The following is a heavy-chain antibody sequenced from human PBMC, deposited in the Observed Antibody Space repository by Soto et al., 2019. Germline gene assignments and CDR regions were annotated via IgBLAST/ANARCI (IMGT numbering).Heavy chain of an antibody. V-gene: IGHV3-33*01. J-gene: IGHJ6*02. D-gene: IGHD6-13*01. CDR3: ARENSSSWPYVYYYYGMDV. CDR2: IWYDGSNK. Sequence: PGGSLRLSCAASGFTFSSYCMHWVRQPPGKGLEWVAVIWYDGSNKYYADSVKGRFTISRDNSKNTLYLQMNSLRADDTAVYYCARENSSSWPYVYYYYGMDVWGQGTTVTVSS. CDR1: GFTFSSYC.